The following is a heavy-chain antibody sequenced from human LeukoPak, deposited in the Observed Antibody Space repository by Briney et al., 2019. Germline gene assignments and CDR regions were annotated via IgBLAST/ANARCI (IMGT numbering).Heavy chain of an antibody. Sequence: GGSLRLSCAASGFSFRDYWMSWVRQAPGKGLEWVSVIYSGGSTYYADSVKGRFTISRDNSKNTLYLQMNSLRAEDTAVYYCARAVYDSSGYYFDYWGQGTLVTVSS. J-gene: IGHJ4*02. D-gene: IGHD3-22*01. CDR3: ARAVYDSSGYYFDY. V-gene: IGHV3-66*01. CDR2: IYSGGST. CDR1: GFSFRDYW.